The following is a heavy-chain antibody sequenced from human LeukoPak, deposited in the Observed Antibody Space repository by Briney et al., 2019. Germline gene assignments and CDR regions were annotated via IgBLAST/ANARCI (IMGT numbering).Heavy chain of an antibody. J-gene: IGHJ6*03. CDR2: IHYSGST. V-gene: IGHV4-59*01. D-gene: IGHD5-18*01. CDR1: GGSFSYYY. Sequence: SETLSLTCAVYGGSFSYYYWSWIRQPPGKGLEWIGYIHYSGSTNYNPSLKSRVTISVDTSKNQFSLKLSSVTAADTAVYYCARTTEGGYTYGYFYYYYMDVWGKGTTVTISS. CDR3: ARTTEGGYTYGYFYYYYMDV.